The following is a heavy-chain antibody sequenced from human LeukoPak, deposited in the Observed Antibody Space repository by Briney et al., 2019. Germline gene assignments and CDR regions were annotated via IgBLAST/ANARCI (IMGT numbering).Heavy chain of an antibody. J-gene: IGHJ4*02. CDR2: INNDGSTT. Sequence: GSLRLSCAASGFPFINYWMHWVRQAPGEGLVWVSHINNDGSTTTYADSVKGRFTISRDNAKNTLYLHANSLRAEDTAVYYCARGGFCSGADCRGSFDYWGQGSLVTVSS. V-gene: IGHV3-74*01. CDR1: GFPFINYW. D-gene: IGHD2-15*01. CDR3: ARGGFCSGADCRGSFDY.